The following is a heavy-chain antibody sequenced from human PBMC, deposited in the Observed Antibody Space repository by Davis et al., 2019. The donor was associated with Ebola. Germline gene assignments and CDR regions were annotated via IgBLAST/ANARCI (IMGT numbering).Heavy chain of an antibody. V-gene: IGHV1-18*04. D-gene: IGHD5-18*01. CDR2: ISAYNGNT. J-gene: IGHJ3*02. CDR1: GYTFTSYG. Sequence: ASVKVSCKASGYTFTSYGISWVRQAPGQGLEWMGWISAYNGNTNYAQKLQGRVTMTTDTSTSTAYMELRSLRSDDTAVYYCARGSLRGYSYGPRAFDIWGQGTMVTVSS. CDR3: ARGSLRGYSYGPRAFDI.